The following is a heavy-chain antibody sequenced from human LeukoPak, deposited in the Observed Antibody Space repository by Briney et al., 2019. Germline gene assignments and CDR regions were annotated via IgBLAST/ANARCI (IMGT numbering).Heavy chain of an antibody. J-gene: IGHJ3*02. V-gene: IGHV3-33*06. CDR2: IWYDGSNK. Sequence: GGSLRLSCAASGFTFSSYGMHWVRQAPGKGLEWVAVIWYDGSNKYYADSVKGRFTISRDNSKNTLYLQMNSLRAEDTAVYYCAKDNYDYVWGSYRTDAFDIWGQGTMVTVSS. CDR3: AKDNYDYVWGSYRTDAFDI. CDR1: GFTFSSYG. D-gene: IGHD3-16*02.